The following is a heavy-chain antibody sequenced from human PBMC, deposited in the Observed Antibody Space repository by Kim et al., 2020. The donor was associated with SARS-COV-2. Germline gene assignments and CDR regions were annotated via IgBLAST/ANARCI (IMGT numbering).Heavy chain of an antibody. CDR1: GGSISSSSYY. CDR2: IYYSGST. Sequence: SETLSLTCTVSGGSISSSSYYWGWIRQPPGKGLEWIGSIYYSGSTYYNPSLKSRVTISVDTSKNQFSLKLSSVTAADTAVYYCARHAPYGSGSYSPKTLKREDGMDVWGQGTTVTVSS. D-gene: IGHD3-10*01. J-gene: IGHJ6*02. CDR3: ARHAPYGSGSYSPKTLKREDGMDV. V-gene: IGHV4-39*01.